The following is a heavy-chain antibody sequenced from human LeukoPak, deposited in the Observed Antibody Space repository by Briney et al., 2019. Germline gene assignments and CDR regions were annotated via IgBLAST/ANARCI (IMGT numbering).Heavy chain of an antibody. J-gene: IGHJ4*02. D-gene: IGHD3-16*02. CDR1: GFTFSSYA. Sequence: GGSLRLSCAASGFTFSSYAMHWVRQAPGKGLEWVAVISYDGSNTYCAGSVKGRFTISRDNSKNTLYLQMNSLRAEDTAVYYCARDAHLVIPFYYFDYWGQGTLVTVSS. CDR3: ARDAHLVIPFYYFDY. V-gene: IGHV3-30-3*01. CDR2: ISYDGSNT.